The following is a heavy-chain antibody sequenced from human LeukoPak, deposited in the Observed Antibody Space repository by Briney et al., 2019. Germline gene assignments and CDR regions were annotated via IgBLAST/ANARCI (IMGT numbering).Heavy chain of an antibody. CDR2: FSGSGGST. J-gene: IGHJ3*02. CDR3: AKDEDIVVVPAAIDAFDS. V-gene: IGHV3-23*01. Sequence: GGSLRLSCAASGFTFSGYAMSWVRQAPGKGLEWVSAFSGSGGSTYYADSMKGRFTISRDNSKNTLYLQMNSLRAEDTAVYYCAKDEDIVVVPAAIDAFDSWGQGTMVTVSS. D-gene: IGHD2-2*01. CDR1: GFTFSGYA.